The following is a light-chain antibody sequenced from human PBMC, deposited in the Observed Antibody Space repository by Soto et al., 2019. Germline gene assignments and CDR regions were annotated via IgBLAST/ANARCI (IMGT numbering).Light chain of an antibody. V-gene: IGKV1-39*01. CDR3: KQSYCTPRS. Sequence: DIQMTQSPSSLSASVGDRVTITCRASQSISSYLNWYQQKPGKAPKLLIYAASSLQSGVPSRFSGSGSGTDFTLTISSLQPEDFATYDCKQSYCTPRSFGQGTRLEIK. CDR2: AAS. J-gene: IGKJ5*01. CDR1: QSISSY.